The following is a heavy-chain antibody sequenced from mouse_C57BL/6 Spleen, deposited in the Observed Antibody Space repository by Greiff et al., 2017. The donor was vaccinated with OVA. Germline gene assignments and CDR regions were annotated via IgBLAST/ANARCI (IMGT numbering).Heavy chain of an antibody. CDR3: ARGGYYGSNWYFDV. J-gene: IGHJ1*03. D-gene: IGHD1-1*01. CDR2: IYPGDGDT. V-gene: IGHV1-80*01. Sequence: QVQLQQSGAELVKPGASVKISCKASGYAFSSYWMNWVKQRPGKGLEWIGQIYPGDGDTNYNGKFKGKATLTADKSSSTAYMQLSSLTSEDSAVYFCARGGYYGSNWYFDVWGTGTTVTFSS. CDR1: GYAFSSYW.